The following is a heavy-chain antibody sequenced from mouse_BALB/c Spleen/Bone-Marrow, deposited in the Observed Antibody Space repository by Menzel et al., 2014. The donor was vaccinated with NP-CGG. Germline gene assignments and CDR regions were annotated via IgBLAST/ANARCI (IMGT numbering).Heavy chain of an antibody. CDR3: ARSDYRYDPFAY. V-gene: IGHV1-69*01. Sequence: QVHVKQSGAELVMPGASVKMSCKASGYTFTDYWMHWVKQRPGQGLEWIGAIDTSDSYTSYNQKFKGKATLTVDESSSTAYMQLSSLTSEDSAVYYCARSDYRYDPFAYWGQGTLVTVSA. J-gene: IGHJ3*01. D-gene: IGHD2-14*01. CDR2: IDTSDSYT. CDR1: GYTFTDYW.